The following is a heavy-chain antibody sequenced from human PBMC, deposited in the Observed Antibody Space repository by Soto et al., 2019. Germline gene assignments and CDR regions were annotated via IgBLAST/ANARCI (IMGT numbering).Heavy chain of an antibody. V-gene: IGHV3-9*01. CDR2: ISWNSGSA. CDR3: AKDISSGWFGVFDS. CDR1: GFNFDDYA. J-gene: IGHJ4*02. D-gene: IGHD3-10*01. Sequence: VQLMESGGGLVQPGTSLRLSCAASGFNFDDYAMHWVRQAPGKGLEWVSGISWNSGSADYADSVKGRVTIARNNAKNYLYLQMNSVGPEYTAFYFCAKDISSGWFGVFDSWGQGTLFTVSS.